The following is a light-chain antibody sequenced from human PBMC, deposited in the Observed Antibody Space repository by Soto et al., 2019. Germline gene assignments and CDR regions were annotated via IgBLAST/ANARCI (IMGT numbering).Light chain of an antibody. J-gene: IGLJ3*02. V-gene: IGLV2-14*03. Sequence: QSVLTQPASVSGSPGQSITISCTGTSSDVGGYNYVSWYQHHPCKAPKLMIYDVTNRPSGVSSRFSGSKSGNTASLTISGLQAEDEAYYYCISYISSIANWVFGGWTKVTVL. CDR3: ISYISSIANWV. CDR1: SSDVGGYNY. CDR2: DVT.